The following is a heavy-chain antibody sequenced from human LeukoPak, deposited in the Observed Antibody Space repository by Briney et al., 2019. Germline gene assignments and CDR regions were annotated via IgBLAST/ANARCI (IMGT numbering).Heavy chain of an antibody. CDR1: GFTVSSNY. V-gene: IGHV3-53*01. Sequence: GGSLRLSCAASGFTVSSNYMTWVRQAPGKGLEWVSVIYKNAITYHADTVKGRFTISRDNSKNMLYLQMNSLGAEDTAVYYCARQGRERWLQFVPHGYYYYMDVWGKGTTVTISS. CDR3: ARQGRERWLQFVPHGYYYYMDV. J-gene: IGHJ6*03. CDR2: IYKNAIT. D-gene: IGHD5-24*01.